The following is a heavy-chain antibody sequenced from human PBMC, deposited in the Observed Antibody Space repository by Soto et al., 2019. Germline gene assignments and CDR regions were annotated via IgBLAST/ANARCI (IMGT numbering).Heavy chain of an antibody. CDR3: AKDRGGGAVVPDY. D-gene: IGHD2-21*01. J-gene: IGHJ4*02. CDR2: IWYDGSNK. Sequence: QVQLVESGGGVVQPGRSLRLSCAASGFSFTTYGMHWVRQAPGEGLEWVAVIWYDGSNKYYADSVKGRFTISRDTSKKPQYRETNTRRVEDTAVYYCAKDRGGGAVVPDYWGQGTLVTVSS. V-gene: IGHV3-33*06. CDR1: GFSFTTYG.